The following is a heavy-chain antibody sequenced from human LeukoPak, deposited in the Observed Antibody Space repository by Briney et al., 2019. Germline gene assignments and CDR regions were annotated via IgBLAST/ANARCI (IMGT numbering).Heavy chain of an antibody. CDR3: ARDPQQLVGATGGGFNF. V-gene: IGHV1-18*01. CDR1: GYTFTSYG. CDR2: ISAYNGNT. J-gene: IGHJ4*02. D-gene: IGHD1-26*01. Sequence: ASVKVSCKASGYTFTSYGISWVQQAPGQGLEWMGWISAYNGNTNYAQKLQGRVTMTTDTSTSTAYMELRSLRSDDTAVYYCARDPQQLVGATGGGFNFWGQGTLVTVSS.